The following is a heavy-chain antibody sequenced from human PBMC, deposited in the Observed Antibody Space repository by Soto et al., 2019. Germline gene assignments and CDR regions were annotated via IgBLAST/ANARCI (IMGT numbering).Heavy chain of an antibody. CDR2: INQDGAEK. Sequence: PGWSLRLSCAATGFTFKNYWINWVRQAPGKGLEWVANINQDGAEKYYVDSVKGRFTVSRDNANNSLYLQMNTLRAEDTAIYFCARGGYYVSGRPRYSYRLAVCGPGTTVTVS. V-gene: IGHV3-7*03. CDR1: GFTFKNYW. J-gene: IGHJ6*02. D-gene: IGHD3-10*01. CDR3: ARGGYYVSGRPRYSYRLAV.